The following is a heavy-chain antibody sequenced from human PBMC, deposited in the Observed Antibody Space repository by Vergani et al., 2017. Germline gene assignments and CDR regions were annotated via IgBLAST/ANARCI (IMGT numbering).Heavy chain of an antibody. V-gene: IGHV4-59*01. D-gene: IGHD3-10*01. Sequence: QVQLQESGPGLVKPSETLSLTCTVSGGSISSYYWSWIRQPPGKGLEWIGYIYYSGSTNYNPSRKSRVTISVATSKNQCSLKLSSVTAADTAVYYCAREDSLYYYGSGSYNWFDPWGQGTLVTVSS. CDR3: AREDSLYYYGSGSYNWFDP. CDR1: GGSISSYY. CDR2: IYYSGST. J-gene: IGHJ5*02.